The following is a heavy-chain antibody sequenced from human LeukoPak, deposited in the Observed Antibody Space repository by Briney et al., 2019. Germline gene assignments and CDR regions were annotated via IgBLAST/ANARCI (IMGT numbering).Heavy chain of an antibody. J-gene: IGHJ4*02. V-gene: IGHV4-31*03. CDR3: ARARDYGDYVDY. CDR1: GGSISSGGYY. D-gene: IGHD4-17*01. Sequence: PSETLSLTCTVSGGSISSGGYYWSWIRQHPGKGLEWIGYIYYSGSTYYNPSLKSRVTISVDRSKNQFSLKLSSVTAADTAVYYCARARDYGDYVDYWGQGTLVTVSS. CDR2: IYYSGST.